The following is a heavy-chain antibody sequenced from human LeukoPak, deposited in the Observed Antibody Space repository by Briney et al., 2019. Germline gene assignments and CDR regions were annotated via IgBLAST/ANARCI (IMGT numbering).Heavy chain of an antibody. CDR1: GGSISSSSYY. CDR3: ARGPYYYGSGSYYKNYFGY. CDR2: IYYSGST. J-gene: IGHJ4*02. V-gene: IGHV4-39*01. D-gene: IGHD3-10*01. Sequence: SETLSLTCTVSGGSISSSSYYWGWIRQPPGKGLEWIGSIYYSGSTYYNPSLKSRVTISVDTSKNQFSLKLSSVTAADTAVYYCARGPYYYGSGSYYKNYFGYWGQGTLVTVSS.